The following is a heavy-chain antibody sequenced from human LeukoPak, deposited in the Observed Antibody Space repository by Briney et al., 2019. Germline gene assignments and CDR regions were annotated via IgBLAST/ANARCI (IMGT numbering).Heavy chain of an antibody. CDR3: ATRMGQLVQYNYYGMDV. J-gene: IGHJ6*02. D-gene: IGHD6-6*01. V-gene: IGHV1-24*01. Sequence: ASVKVSCKVSGYTLTELTMHWVRQAPGKGLEWMGGFDLEDGETIYAQKFQGRVTVTEDTSTDTAYMELSSLRSEDTAVYYCATRMGQLVQYNYYGMDVWGQGTTIAVSS. CDR1: GYTLTELT. CDR2: FDLEDGET.